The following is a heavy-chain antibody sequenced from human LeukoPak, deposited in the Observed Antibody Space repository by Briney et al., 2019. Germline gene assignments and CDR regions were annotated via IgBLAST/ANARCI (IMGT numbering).Heavy chain of an antibody. CDR2: ISSGSTYI. J-gene: IGHJ4*02. CDR1: ESTFSTYS. V-gene: IGHV3-21*01. Sequence: PGGSLRLSCAASESTFSTYSMNWVRQAPGKGLEWVSSISSGSTYIYYADSVKDRFTISRDNAKNSLYLQMNSLRAEDTAVYYCARDTRDYGGDYWGQGTLVTVSS. CDR3: ARDTRDYGGDY. D-gene: IGHD4-17*01.